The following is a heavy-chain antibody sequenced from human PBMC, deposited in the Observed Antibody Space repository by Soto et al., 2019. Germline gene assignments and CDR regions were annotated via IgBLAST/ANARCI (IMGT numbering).Heavy chain of an antibody. CDR1: GFTFSSYW. CDR3: ARDYLEAMVRGVIMADYGMDV. Sequence: GGSLRLSCAASGFTFSSYWMSWVRQAPGKGLEWVANIKQDGSEKYYVDSVKGRFTISRDNAKNSLYLQMNSLRAEDTAVYYCARDYLEAMVRGVIMADYGMDVWGQGTTVTVSS. V-gene: IGHV3-7*03. J-gene: IGHJ6*02. D-gene: IGHD3-10*01. CDR2: IKQDGSEK.